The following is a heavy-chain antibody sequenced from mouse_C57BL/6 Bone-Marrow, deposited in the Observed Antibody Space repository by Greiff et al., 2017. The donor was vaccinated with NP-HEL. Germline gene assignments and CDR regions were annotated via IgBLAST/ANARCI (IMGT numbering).Heavy chain of an antibody. J-gene: IGHJ2*01. Sequence: QVQLKESGAELVRPGTSVKVSCKASGYAFTNYLIEWVKQRPGQGLEWIGVINPGSGGTNYNEKFKGKATLTADKSSSTAYMQLSSLTSEDSAVYFCARSTTVVGFDYWGQGTTLTVSS. CDR1: GYAFTNYL. CDR3: ARSTTVVGFDY. CDR2: INPGSGGT. V-gene: IGHV1-54*01. D-gene: IGHD1-1*01.